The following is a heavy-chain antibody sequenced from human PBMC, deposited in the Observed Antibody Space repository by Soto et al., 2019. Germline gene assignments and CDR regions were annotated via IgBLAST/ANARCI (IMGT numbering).Heavy chain of an antibody. CDR1: GDSISDTRYY. CDR3: ARQVYGDYLGGNSFEP. V-gene: IGHV4-39*01. Sequence: SETLSLTCSVLGDSISDTRYYWGWIRQSPEKGLEWIGSISHDGHAYYNPSLKSRVTLFADTSRNQFSLKMKSVTVADTALYFCARQVYGDYLGGNSFEPWGQGALVTVS. J-gene: IGHJ5*02. D-gene: IGHD4-17*01. CDR2: ISHDGHA.